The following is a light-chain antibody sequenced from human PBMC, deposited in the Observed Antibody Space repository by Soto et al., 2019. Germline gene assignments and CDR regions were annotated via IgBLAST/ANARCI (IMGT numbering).Light chain of an antibody. Sequence: EIVFTQSPDTLSVSPGGRATLSCGASQSVSSNYLARYHQKLGQAPRLLIYDASRRATGIPARFSGSGSGTDFTLTISNLEPEDFAVYYCQQHSHWPPWTFGQGTKV. J-gene: IGKJ1*01. CDR3: QQHSHWPPWT. V-gene: IGKV3D-20*02. CDR2: DAS. CDR1: QSVSSNY.